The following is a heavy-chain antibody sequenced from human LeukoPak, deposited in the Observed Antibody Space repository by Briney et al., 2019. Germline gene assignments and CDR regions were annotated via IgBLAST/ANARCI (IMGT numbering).Heavy chain of an antibody. CDR1: GFTFSSYS. V-gene: IGHV3-21*01. CDR3: ARGGTYYYDSSGYDAFYI. D-gene: IGHD3-22*01. J-gene: IGHJ3*02. Sequence: GGSLRLSCAASGFTFSSYSMNWVRQAPGKGLEWVSSISSSSSYIYYADSVKGRFTISRDNAKNSLYLQMNSLRAEDTAVYYCARGGTYYYDSSGYDAFYIWGQGTMVTVSS. CDR2: ISSSSSYI.